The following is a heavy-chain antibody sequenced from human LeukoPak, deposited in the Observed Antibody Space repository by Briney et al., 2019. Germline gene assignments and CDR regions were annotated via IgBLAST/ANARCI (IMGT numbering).Heavy chain of an antibody. CDR1: GSIFTSYW. D-gene: IGHD2-15*01. CDR3: ARHGIYCSGGSCYLGFDR. J-gene: IGHJ5*02. Sequence: KNGASLEISCQGSGSIFTSYWISWVRQLPGKGLEWMGRIDPSDSYTNYSPSFQGHVTISADKSISTAYLQWSSLKASDTAMYYCARHGIYCSGGSCYLGFDRWGQGTLVTVSS. V-gene: IGHV5-10-1*01. CDR2: IDPSDSYT.